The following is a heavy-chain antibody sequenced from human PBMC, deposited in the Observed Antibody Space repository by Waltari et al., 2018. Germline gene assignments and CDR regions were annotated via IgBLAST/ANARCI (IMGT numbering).Heavy chain of an antibody. CDR3: ASWYCSGGSCYSPPMLDY. Sequence: QVQLVQSGAEVKKPGSSVKVSCKASGGTFSSYAISWVRQAPGQGLEWMGGIIPILGIANYAQKFQGRVTITADESTSTAYMELISLRSEDTAVYYCASWYCSGGSCYSPPMLDYWGQGTLVTVSS. D-gene: IGHD2-15*01. CDR2: IIPILGIA. J-gene: IGHJ4*02. CDR1: GGTFSSYA. V-gene: IGHV1-69*04.